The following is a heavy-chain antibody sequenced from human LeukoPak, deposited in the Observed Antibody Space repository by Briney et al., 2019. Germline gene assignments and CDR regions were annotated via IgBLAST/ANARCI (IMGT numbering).Heavy chain of an antibody. V-gene: IGHV3-21*01. J-gene: IGHJ5*02. Sequence: SGGSLRLSCAASGFTFSSYSMNWVRQAPGKGLEWVSSIISSSSYIYYTDSVKGRFTISRDNAKKSLYLQMNSLRAEDTAVYYCARTYYYDSSGYREDWFDPWGQGTLVTVSS. D-gene: IGHD3-22*01. CDR1: GFTFSSYS. CDR3: ARTYYYDSSGYREDWFDP. CDR2: IISSSSYI.